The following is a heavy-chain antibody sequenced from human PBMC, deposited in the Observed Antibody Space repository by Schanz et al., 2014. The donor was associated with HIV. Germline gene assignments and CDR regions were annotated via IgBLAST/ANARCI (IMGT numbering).Heavy chain of an antibody. CDR2: ISWKSDSI. CDR1: GFMFSSYG. Sequence: EVQVLESGGGLVQPGGSLRLSCAASGFMFSSYGMHWVRQAPGKGLEWVSGISWKSDSIGYADSVKGRFTISRDNSKNTLYLQMNSLRPEDTAVYYCAKDQGYDFWSGYYNYYYMDVWGQGTTVTVSS. J-gene: IGHJ6*02. V-gene: IGHV3-23*01. CDR3: AKDQGYDFWSGYYNYYYMDV. D-gene: IGHD3-3*01.